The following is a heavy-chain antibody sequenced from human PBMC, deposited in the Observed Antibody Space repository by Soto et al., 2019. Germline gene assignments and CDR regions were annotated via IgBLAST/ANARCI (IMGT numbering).Heavy chain of an antibody. Sequence: PSETXSLPCTVAGGSISSSSYYWGWIRQPPGKGLEWIGSIYYSGSTYYNPSLKSRVTISVDTSKNQFSLKLSSVTAADTAVYYCASYNHPRGIDYWGQGTLVTVSS. J-gene: IGHJ4*02. CDR3: ASYNHPRGIDY. CDR2: IYYSGST. CDR1: GGSISSSSYY. V-gene: IGHV4-39*07. D-gene: IGHD3-10*01.